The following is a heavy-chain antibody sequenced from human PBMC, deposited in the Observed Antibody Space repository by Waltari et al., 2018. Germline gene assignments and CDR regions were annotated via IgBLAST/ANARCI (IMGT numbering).Heavy chain of an antibody. V-gene: IGHV3-48*03. Sequence: EVQLVESGGGLVQPGGSLSLSCAASGFTFSSYEMNWVRQAPGKGLELVSYISSSGSTIYYADSVKGRFTIARDNAKNSLYLQMNSLRAEDTAVYYCARPLFIHSSSGWYWGQGTLVTVSS. CDR2: ISSSGSTI. D-gene: IGHD6-19*01. CDR3: ARPLFIHSSSGWY. CDR1: GFTFSSYE. J-gene: IGHJ4*02.